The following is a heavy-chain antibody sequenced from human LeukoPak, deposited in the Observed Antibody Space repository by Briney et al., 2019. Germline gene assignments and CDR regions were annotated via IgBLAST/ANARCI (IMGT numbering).Heavy chain of an antibody. J-gene: IGHJ4*02. CDR3: AKDNIVVVVAAPFDY. Sequence: GGSLRLSCAASGFTFSSYAMSWVRQAPGKGLEWASAISGSGGSTYYADSVKGRFTISRDNSKNTLYLQMNSLRAEDTAVYYCAKDNIVVVVAAPFDYWGQGTLVTVSS. CDR2: ISGSGGST. D-gene: IGHD2-15*01. V-gene: IGHV3-23*01. CDR1: GFTFSSYA.